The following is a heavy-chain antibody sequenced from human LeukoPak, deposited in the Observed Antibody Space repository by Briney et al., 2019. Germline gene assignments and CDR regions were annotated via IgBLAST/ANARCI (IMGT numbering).Heavy chain of an antibody. CDR1: GYTFTSYG. Sequence: ASVKVSCKASGYTFTSYGISWVRQAPGQGLEWMGWISAYNGNTNYAQKLQGRVTMTTDTSTSTAYMELRSLRSDDTAVYYCARDRHGETNDAFDIWGQGTMVTVSS. J-gene: IGHJ3*02. D-gene: IGHD7-27*01. CDR3: ARDRHGETNDAFDI. CDR2: ISAYNGNT. V-gene: IGHV1-18*01.